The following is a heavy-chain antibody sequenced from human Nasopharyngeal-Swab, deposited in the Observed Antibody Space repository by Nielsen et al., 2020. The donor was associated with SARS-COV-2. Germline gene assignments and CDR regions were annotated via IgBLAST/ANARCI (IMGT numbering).Heavy chain of an antibody. CDR2: IYYSGST. CDR1: GGSISNYY. J-gene: IGHJ6*02. Sequence: SETLSLTCSVSGGSISNYYWSWIRQPPGKGLQWIGYIYYSGSTNYNPSLKSRVTISVDTSKNQFSLKLSSVTAADTAVYYCARQSDYYYYGMDAWGQGTTVTVSS. V-gene: IGHV4-59*08. CDR3: ARQSDYYYYGMDA.